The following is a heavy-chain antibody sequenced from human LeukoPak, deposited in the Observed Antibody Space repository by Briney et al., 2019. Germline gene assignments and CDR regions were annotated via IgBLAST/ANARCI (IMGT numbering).Heavy chain of an antibody. CDR1: GGSISSYY. CDR3: ARTQLYYYYGMDV. D-gene: IGHD2-2*01. CDR2: IYYSGST. Sequence: SETLSLTCTVSGGSISSYYWSWIRQPPGKGLEWIGYIYYSGSTNYNPSLKSRVTMSVDTSKNQFSLKLSSVTAADTAVYYCARTQLYYYYGMDVWGQGTTVTVSS. V-gene: IGHV4-59*12. J-gene: IGHJ6*02.